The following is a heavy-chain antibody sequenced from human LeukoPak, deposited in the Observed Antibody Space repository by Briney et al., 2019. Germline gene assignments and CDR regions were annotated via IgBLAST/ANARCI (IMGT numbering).Heavy chain of an antibody. CDR2: ISGIGDAT. Sequence: GGSLRLSCAASGVTFSKAWMSWVRQAPGKGLEWVSGISGIGDATFYADSVKGRFTISRDNSKNTLYLQTHSLRAEDTAVYHCAKDRAMYSYASFDYWGQGTLVIASS. D-gene: IGHD3-16*01. CDR1: GVTFSKAW. CDR3: AKDRAMYSYASFDY. V-gene: IGHV3-23*01. J-gene: IGHJ4*02.